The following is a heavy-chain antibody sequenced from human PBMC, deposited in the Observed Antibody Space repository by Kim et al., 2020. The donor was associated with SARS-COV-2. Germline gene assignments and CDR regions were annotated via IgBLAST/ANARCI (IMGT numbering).Heavy chain of an antibody. D-gene: IGHD3-22*01. Sequence: GGSLRLSCAASGFTFSSYGMHWVRQAPGKGLEWVAVIWYDGSNKYYADSVKGRFTISRDNSKNTLYLQMNSLRAEDTAVYYCARDARYDSSGYPLDYWGQGTLVTVSS. CDR2: IWYDGSNK. CDR3: ARDARYDSSGYPLDY. J-gene: IGHJ4*02. V-gene: IGHV3-33*01. CDR1: GFTFSSYG.